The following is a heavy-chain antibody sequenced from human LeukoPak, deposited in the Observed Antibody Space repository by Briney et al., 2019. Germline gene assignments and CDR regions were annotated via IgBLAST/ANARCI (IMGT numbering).Heavy chain of an antibody. CDR1: GFTFSSYG. J-gene: IGHJ4*02. CDR2: ISSSSSYI. CDR3: ARDGVGAHDY. Sequence: GGTLRLSCAASGFTFSSYGMNWVRQAPGKGLEWVSSISSSSSYIYYADSVKGRFTISRDNAKNSLYLQMNSLRAEDTAVYYCARDGVGAHDYWGQGTLVTVSS. V-gene: IGHV3-21*01. D-gene: IGHD1-26*01.